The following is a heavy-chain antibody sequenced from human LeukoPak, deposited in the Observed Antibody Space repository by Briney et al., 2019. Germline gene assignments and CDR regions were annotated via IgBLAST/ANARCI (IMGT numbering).Heavy chain of an antibody. J-gene: IGHJ6*02. V-gene: IGHV4-59*01. CDR2: IYYSGST. D-gene: IGHD6-19*01. CDR1: GGSISSYY. CDR3: ARDPSGSGLYYGMDV. Sequence: PSETLSLTCTVSGGSISSYYWSWIRQPPGKGLEWIGYIYYSGSTNYNPSLKSRVTISVDTSKNQFSLKLSSVTAADTAVYYRARDPSGSGLYYGMDVWGQGTTVTVSS.